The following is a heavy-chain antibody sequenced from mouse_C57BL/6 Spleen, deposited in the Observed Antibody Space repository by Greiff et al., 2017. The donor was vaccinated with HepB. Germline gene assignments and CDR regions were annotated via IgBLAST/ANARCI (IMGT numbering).Heavy chain of an antibody. J-gene: IGHJ3*01. V-gene: IGHV1-59*01. CDR2: IDPYDSYT. CDR1: GYTFTSYW. CDR3: ASGGTTVAY. D-gene: IGHD1-1*01. Sequence: QVQLQQPGAELVRPGTSVKLSCKASGYTFTSYWMHWVKQRPGQGLEWIGVIDPYDSYTNYNQKFKGKATLTVDTSSSTAYMQLSSLTSEDSAVYYCASGGTTVAYWGQGTLVTVSA.